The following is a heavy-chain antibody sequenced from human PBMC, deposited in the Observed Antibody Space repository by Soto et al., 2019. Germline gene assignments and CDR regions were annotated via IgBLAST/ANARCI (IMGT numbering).Heavy chain of an antibody. J-gene: IGHJ6*02. CDR1: GFTFSSYG. D-gene: IGHD2-2*01. CDR3: AKDLCRRGSTSCYRPYYYYYGMDV. CDR2: ISYDGSNK. Sequence: PGGSLRLSCAASGFTFSSYGMHWVRQAPGKGLEWVAVISYDGSNKYYADSVKGRFTISRDNSKNTLYLQMNSLRAEDTAVYYCAKDLCRRGSTSCYRPYYYYYGMDVWGQGTTGTVSS. V-gene: IGHV3-30*18.